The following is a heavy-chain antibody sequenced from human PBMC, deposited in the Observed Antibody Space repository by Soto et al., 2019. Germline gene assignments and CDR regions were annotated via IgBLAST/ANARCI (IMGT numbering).Heavy chain of an antibody. J-gene: IGHJ1*01. CDR3: ATYGDYAVQHFQH. CDR2: INHSGST. V-gene: IGHV4-34*01. Sequence: PSETLSLTCAVYGGSFRGYYWSWIRQPPGKGLEWIGEINHSGSTNYNTSLKSRVTISVDTSKNQFSLKLSSVTAADMAVYYCATYGDYAVQHFQHWGQGTLVTVSS. D-gene: IGHD4-17*01. CDR1: GGSFRGYY.